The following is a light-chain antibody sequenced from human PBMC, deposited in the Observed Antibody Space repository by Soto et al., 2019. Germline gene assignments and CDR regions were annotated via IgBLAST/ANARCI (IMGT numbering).Light chain of an antibody. CDR1: ISDIASYKF. CDR3: SSATNTDTLVV. J-gene: IGLJ2*01. CDR2: EVN. Sequence: QSALTQPASVSGSPGQSITISCTGTISDIASYKFVSWFQHHPGKAPKLLIYEVNNRPSGISNRFSGSKSGNTASLTISGLQPEDEANYFCSSATNTDTLVVFGGGTKLTVL. V-gene: IGLV2-14*01.